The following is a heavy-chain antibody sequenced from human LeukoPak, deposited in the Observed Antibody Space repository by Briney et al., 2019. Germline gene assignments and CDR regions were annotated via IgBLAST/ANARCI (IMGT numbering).Heavy chain of an antibody. CDR2: IKQDGSEK. CDR3: ARRRYSGSSQHFDY. V-gene: IGHV3-7*01. CDR1: GFTFSSSW. J-gene: IGHJ4*02. D-gene: IGHD1-26*01. Sequence: LSGGSLRLSCAASGFTFSSSWMSWVRQAPGKGLEWVANIKQDGSEKYYVDSVKGRFTISRDNAKNSLFLQMNSLRAEDTAVYYCARRRYSGSSQHFDYWGQGTLVTVSS.